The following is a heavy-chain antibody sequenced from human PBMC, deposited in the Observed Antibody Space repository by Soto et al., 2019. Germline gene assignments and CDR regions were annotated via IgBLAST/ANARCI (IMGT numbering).Heavy chain of an antibody. CDR2: MSYDGSPK. CDR3: AIDRDEILTVYHDY. CDR1: GFTFINYA. Sequence: QVQLVESGGGVVQPGRSLRLSCAASGFTFINYAMHWVRRAPGKGLEWVAVMSYDGSPKYYADSVKGRFTISRDNSKNTLYLQMNSLRAEDTAVYDCAIDRDEILTVYHDYWGQGTLFTVSS. V-gene: IGHV3-30*04. J-gene: IGHJ4*02. D-gene: IGHD3-9*01.